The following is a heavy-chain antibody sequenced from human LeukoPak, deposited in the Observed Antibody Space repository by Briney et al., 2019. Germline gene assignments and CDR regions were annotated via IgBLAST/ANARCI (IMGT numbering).Heavy chain of an antibody. J-gene: IGHJ5*02. V-gene: IGHV3-23*01. CDR2: ISGSGGST. CDR1: GFTFDDYG. CDR3: AKRGGDRGTPSRYCSGGSCSNRWFDP. Sequence: GGSLRLSCAASGFTFDDYGMTWVRQAPGKGLEWVSAISGSGGSTYYADSVKGRFTISRDNSKNTLYLQMNSLRAEDTAVYYCAKRGGDRGTPSRYCSGGSCSNRWFDPWGQGTLVTVSS. D-gene: IGHD2-15*01.